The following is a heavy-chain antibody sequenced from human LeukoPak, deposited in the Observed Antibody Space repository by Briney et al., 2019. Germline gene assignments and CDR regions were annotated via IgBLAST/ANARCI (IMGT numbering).Heavy chain of an antibody. CDR3: ASGDYGEYLASRLFDP. CDR2: INGDGSTT. D-gene: IGHD4-17*01. V-gene: IGHV3-74*01. J-gene: IGHJ5*02. CDR1: GFTFSSYW. Sequence: PGGSLRLSCAACGFTFSSYWMHWVRQAPGKGLVWVSRINGDGSTTRYADSVKGRFTISTDNAKNTRYLHMSSLSTEYTAVFYCASGDYGEYLASRLFDPWGQGVLVPVSS.